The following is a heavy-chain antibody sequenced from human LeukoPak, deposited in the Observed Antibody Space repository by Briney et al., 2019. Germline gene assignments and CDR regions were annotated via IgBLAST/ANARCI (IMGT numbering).Heavy chain of an antibody. CDR3: AREGAVAGTGDY. CDR1: GFTFSSYS. D-gene: IGHD6-19*01. V-gene: IGHV3-21*01. Sequence: PGGSLRLSCAAPGFTFSSYSMNWVRQAPGKGLEWVSSISSSSSYIYYADSVKGRFTISRDNAKNSLYLQMNSLRAEDTAVYYCAREGAVAGTGDYWGQGTLVTVSS. J-gene: IGHJ4*02. CDR2: ISSSSSYI.